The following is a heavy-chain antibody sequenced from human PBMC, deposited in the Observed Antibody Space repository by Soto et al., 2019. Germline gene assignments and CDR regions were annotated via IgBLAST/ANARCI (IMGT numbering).Heavy chain of an antibody. D-gene: IGHD3-9*01. Sequence: TLSLTCTVSGGSISSYYWSWIRQPPGKGLEWIGYIYYSGSTNYNPSLKSRVTISVDTSKNQFSLKLSSVTAADTAVYYCASTKTYYDILSGYSPHNWFDPWGQGTLVTVS. CDR2: IYYSGST. V-gene: IGHV4-59*01. J-gene: IGHJ5*02. CDR1: GGSISSYY. CDR3: ASTKTYYDILSGYSPHNWFDP.